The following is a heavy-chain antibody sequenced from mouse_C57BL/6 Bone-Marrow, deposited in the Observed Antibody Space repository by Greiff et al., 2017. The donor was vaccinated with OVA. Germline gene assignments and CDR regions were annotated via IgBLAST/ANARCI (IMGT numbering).Heavy chain of an antibody. CDR2: IYPRSGNT. Sequence: QVQLQQSGAELARPGASVKLSCKASGYTFTSYGISWVKQRTGQGLEWIGEIYPRSGNTYYNEKFKGKATLTADKSSSTAYMELRSLTSEDSAVYVCARNQVTDGPDWYFDVWGTGTTVTVSA. CDR1: GYTFTSYG. CDR3: ARNQVTDGPDWYFDV. V-gene: IGHV1-81*01. J-gene: IGHJ1*03. D-gene: IGHD2-3*01.